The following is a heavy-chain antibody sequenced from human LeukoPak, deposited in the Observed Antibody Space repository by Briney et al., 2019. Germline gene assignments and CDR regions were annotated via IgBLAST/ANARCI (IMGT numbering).Heavy chain of an antibody. CDR1: GFTFSSYA. J-gene: IGHJ4*02. CDR2: ISGSGGST. Sequence: GGSLRLSCAASGFTFSSYAMSWVRRAPGKGGEGGSAISGSGGSTYYADSVKGRFTISRDNSKNTLYLQMNSLRAEDTAVYYCATPDVVVPAAITLGYWGQGTLVTVSS. V-gene: IGHV3-23*01. CDR3: ATPDVVVPAAITLGY. D-gene: IGHD2-2*01.